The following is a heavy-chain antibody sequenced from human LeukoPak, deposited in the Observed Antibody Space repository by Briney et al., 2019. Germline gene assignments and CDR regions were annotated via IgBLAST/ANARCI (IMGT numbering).Heavy chain of an antibody. D-gene: IGHD3-10*01. Sequence: TSGGSLRLSCAASGFTFSSYSMNWVRQAPGKGLEWVSSISSSSSYIYYADSVKGRFTISRDNSKNTLYLQMNSLRAEDTAVYYCARGLRGYGSGNWGQGTLVTVSS. J-gene: IGHJ4*02. CDR3: ARGLRGYGSGN. V-gene: IGHV3-21*01. CDR1: GFTFSSYS. CDR2: ISSSSSYI.